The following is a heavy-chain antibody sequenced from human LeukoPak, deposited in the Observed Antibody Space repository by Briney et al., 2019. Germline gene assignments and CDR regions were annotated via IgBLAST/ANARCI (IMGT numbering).Heavy chain of an antibody. CDR1: GFTFSSYG. CDR3: ARGGVNYASDY. CDR2: IRFDGSNN. V-gene: IGHV3-30*02. D-gene: IGHD1-7*01. Sequence: GGSLRLSCAASGFTFSSYGMHWVRQAPGKGLEWVAYIRFDGSNNYYADSLKGRFTISRDNSKNTLYLQMNSLGVEDTAVYTCARGGVNYASDYWGQGTLVTVSS. J-gene: IGHJ4*02.